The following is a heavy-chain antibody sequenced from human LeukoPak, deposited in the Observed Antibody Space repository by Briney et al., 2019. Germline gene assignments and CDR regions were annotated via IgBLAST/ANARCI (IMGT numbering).Heavy chain of an antibody. Sequence: SETLSLTCTVSGGSISSGDYYWSWIRQPPGKGLEWIGYIYYSGSTYYNPSLKTRVTISVDTSKNQFSLKLSSVTAADTAVYYCARGLGYCSSTSCYYYFDNWGQGTLVTVSS. CDR2: IYYSGST. CDR3: ARGLGYCSSTSCYYYFDN. D-gene: IGHD2-2*01. CDR1: GGSISSGDYY. J-gene: IGHJ4*02. V-gene: IGHV4-30-4*01.